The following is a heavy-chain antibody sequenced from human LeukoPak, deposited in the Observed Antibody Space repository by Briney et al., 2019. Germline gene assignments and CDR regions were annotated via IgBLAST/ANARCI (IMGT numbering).Heavy chain of an antibody. V-gene: IGHV1-46*01. D-gene: IGHD3-22*01. CDR1: GYTFTSYY. CDR2: INPSGGST. J-gene: IGHJ5*02. Sequence: ASVKVSCKVSGYTFTSYYMHWVRQAPGQGLEWMGIINPSGGSTSYAQKFQGRVTMTRDTSTSTVYMELSSLRSEDTAVYYCARDRLPNYYDSSGRDWFDPWGQGTLVTVSS. CDR3: ARDRLPNYYDSSGRDWFDP.